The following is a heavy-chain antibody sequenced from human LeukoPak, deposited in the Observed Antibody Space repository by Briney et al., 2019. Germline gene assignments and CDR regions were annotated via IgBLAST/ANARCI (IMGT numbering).Heavy chain of an antibody. CDR2: INHSGST. Sequence: SETLSLTCAVYGGSFSGYYWSWIRQPPGKGLEWIGEINHSGSTNYNPSLKSRVTISVDTSKNQFSLKPSSVTAADTAVYYCARGRGVLSYCSSTSCHAPYFDYWGQGTLVTVSS. V-gene: IGHV4-34*01. CDR3: ARGRGVLSYCSSTSCHAPYFDY. CDR1: GGSFSGYY. D-gene: IGHD2-2*01. J-gene: IGHJ4*02.